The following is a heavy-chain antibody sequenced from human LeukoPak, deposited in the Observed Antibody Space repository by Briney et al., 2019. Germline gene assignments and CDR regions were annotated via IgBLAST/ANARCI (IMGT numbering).Heavy chain of an antibody. D-gene: IGHD3-10*01. CDR2: ISGSGVNT. CDR3: AKDRLEFKVRGVMGRGYYYMDV. J-gene: IGHJ6*03. Sequence: GGSLRLSCAASGFSFSSYAMSWVRQAPGEGLEWVSVISGSGVNTYYADSVKGRFTIPRDNSKNTLYLQMNSLRAEDTAVYYCAKDRLEFKVRGVMGRGYYYMDVRGKGTTVTISS. V-gene: IGHV3-23*01. CDR1: GFSFSSYA.